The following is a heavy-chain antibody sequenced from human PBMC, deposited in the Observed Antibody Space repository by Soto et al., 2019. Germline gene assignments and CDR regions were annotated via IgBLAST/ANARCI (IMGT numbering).Heavy chain of an antibody. CDR2: ISAYNGNT. V-gene: IGHV1-18*04. Sequence: SVKVSCKASGYTFTSYGISWVRQAPGQGLEWMGWISAYNGNTNYAQKLQGRVTMTTDTSTSTGYMELRSLRSDDTAVYYCAGRSGYANWLDPCGQGAMVTVYS. D-gene: IGHD3-22*01. CDR3: AGRSGYANWLDP. CDR1: GYTFTSYG. J-gene: IGHJ5*02.